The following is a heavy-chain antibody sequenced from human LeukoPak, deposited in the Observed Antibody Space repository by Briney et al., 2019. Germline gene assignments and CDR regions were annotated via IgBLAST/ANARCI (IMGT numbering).Heavy chain of an antibody. V-gene: IGHV1-46*01. CDR2: INPSGGST. D-gene: IGHD4-17*01. J-gene: IGHJ4*02. Sequence: EVSVKVSCKASGYTFTSYYMHWVRQAPGQGLEWMGIINPSGGSTSYAQKFQGRVTMTRDTSTSTVYMELSSLRSEDTAVYYCARETTHDYGDYVPFDYWGQGTLVTVSS. CDR3: ARETTHDYGDYVPFDY. CDR1: GYTFTSYY.